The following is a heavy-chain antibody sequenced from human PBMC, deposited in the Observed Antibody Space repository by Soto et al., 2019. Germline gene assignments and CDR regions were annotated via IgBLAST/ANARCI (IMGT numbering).Heavy chain of an antibody. J-gene: IGHJ3*02. Sequence: QITLKGSGPTLVKPTQTLTLTCSLSGSSLSTSGVGLGWIRQPPGTALEWLARIYWKDDKHYSPSLKTRLTITKDTSKNQAVLTMTNMDPVDTATYYCARGLAALPVFAFDIWGQGTMVTVSS. D-gene: IGHD6-6*01. CDR1: GSSLSTSGVG. V-gene: IGHV2-5*01. CDR2: IYWKDDK. CDR3: ARGLAALPVFAFDI.